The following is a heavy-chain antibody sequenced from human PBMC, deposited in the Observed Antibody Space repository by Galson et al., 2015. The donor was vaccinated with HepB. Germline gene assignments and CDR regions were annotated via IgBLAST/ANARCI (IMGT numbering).Heavy chain of an antibody. D-gene: IGHD5-18*01. CDR2: ISYDGSNK. CDR3: ANLFRPTDTAMVTDY. Sequence: SLRLSCAASGFTFSSYGMHWVRQAPGKGLEWVAVISYDGSNKYYADSVKGRFTISRDNSKNTLYLQMNSLRAEDTAVYYCANLFRPTDTAMVTDYWGQGTLVTVSS. V-gene: IGHV3-30*18. J-gene: IGHJ4*02. CDR1: GFTFSSYG.